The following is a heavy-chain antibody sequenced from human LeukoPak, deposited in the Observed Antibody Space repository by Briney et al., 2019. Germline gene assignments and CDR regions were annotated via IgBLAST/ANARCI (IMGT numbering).Heavy chain of an antibody. D-gene: IGHD1-1*01. J-gene: IGHJ4*02. CDR1: GFTFSSHW. Sequence: PGGSLRLSCGASGFTFSSHWMSWVRQAPGKGLEWIGSIYYSGSTYHNPPLKSRVTMSIDTSKNQFSLKLNSVTAADTAVYYCAREPKPTNYYFDNWGQGTLVTVSP. V-gene: IGHV4-28*03. CDR3: AREPKPTNYYFDN. CDR2: IYYSGST.